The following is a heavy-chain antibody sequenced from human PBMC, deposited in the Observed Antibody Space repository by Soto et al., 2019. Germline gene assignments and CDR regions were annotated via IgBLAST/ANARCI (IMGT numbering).Heavy chain of an antibody. D-gene: IGHD3-10*01. CDR1: GYTFTSYY. CDR2: INPSGGST. CDR3: AILLWFGELLPRPYYYYGMDV. Sequence: QVQLVQSGAEVKKPGASVKVSCKASGYTFTSYYMHWVRQAPGQGLEWMGIINPSGGSTSYAQKFQGRVTMTRDTSTSTVYMELSSLRSEDTAVYYCAILLWFGELLPRPYYYYGMDVWGQGTTVTVSS. J-gene: IGHJ6*02. V-gene: IGHV1-46*01.